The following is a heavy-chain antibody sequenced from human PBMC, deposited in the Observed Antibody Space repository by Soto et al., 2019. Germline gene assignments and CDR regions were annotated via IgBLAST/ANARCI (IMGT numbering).Heavy chain of an antibody. V-gene: IGHV4-39*01. CDR1: GGSVSSSSYF. J-gene: IGHJ4*02. CDR3: ARLGVGATGNFDY. Sequence: QLQLQESGPGLVKPSETLSLTCTVSGGSVSSSSYFWGWIRQPPGKGLEWIGSSYYSGSTYYNPSLKRRVTISVDTSKNQVSLRLTSVTAADTAVYYCARLGVGATGNFDYWGQGTLVTVSS. CDR2: SYYSGST. D-gene: IGHD1-26*01.